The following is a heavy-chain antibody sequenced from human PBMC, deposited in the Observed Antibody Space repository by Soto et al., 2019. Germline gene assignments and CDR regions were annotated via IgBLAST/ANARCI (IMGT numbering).Heavy chain of an antibody. CDR3: ARSRRGEMALTIYSY. D-gene: IGHD3-10*01. J-gene: IGHJ4*02. Sequence: GSLRLSCAASGFTFSSYAMHWVRQAPGKGLEWVAVISYDGSNKYYADSVKDRFTISRDNSKNTLYLQMNSLRAEDTAVYYCARSRRGEMALTIYSYWGQGTLVTFSS. V-gene: IGHV3-30-3*01. CDR1: GFTFSSYA. CDR2: ISYDGSNK.